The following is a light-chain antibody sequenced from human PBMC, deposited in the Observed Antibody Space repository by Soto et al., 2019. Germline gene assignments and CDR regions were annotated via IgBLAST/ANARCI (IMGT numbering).Light chain of an antibody. CDR2: GAS. J-gene: IGKJ4*01. V-gene: IGKV3-15*01. Sequence: EIVMTQSPATLSVSPGERATLSCRASQSVSSNLAWYQQKPGQAPRLLIYGASTRATDIPARFSGSGSGTEFTLTICSLQSEDFAVYSCQQYNNWPLTFGGGTKVEIK. CDR3: QQYNNWPLT. CDR1: QSVSSN.